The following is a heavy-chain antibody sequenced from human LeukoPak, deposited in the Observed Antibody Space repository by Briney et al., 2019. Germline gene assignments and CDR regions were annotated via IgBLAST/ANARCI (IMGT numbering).Heavy chain of an antibody. J-gene: IGHJ5*02. CDR3: ARSYDFWSGPPFHP. Sequence: ASVKVSCKASGYTFTGHYMQWVRQAPGQGLEWMGWINPNSGGTKYAQKFQGRVTLTRDTSISTAYMELSRLRCDDTAVYYCARSYDFWSGPPFHPWGQGTLVTVSS. CDR2: INPNSGGT. CDR1: GYTFTGHY. D-gene: IGHD3-3*01. V-gene: IGHV1-2*02.